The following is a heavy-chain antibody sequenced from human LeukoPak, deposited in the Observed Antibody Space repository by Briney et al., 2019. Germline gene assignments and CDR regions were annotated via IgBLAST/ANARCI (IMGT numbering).Heavy chain of an antibody. CDR1: RFIFSNYA. D-gene: IGHD2-2*03. J-gene: IGHJ4*02. V-gene: IGHV3-30*04. Sequence: PGGSLRLSCAASRFIFSNYAMHWVRQPPGKGLEWVAFISYDGRDKSYADSVKGRFTISRDNSKNTLYLQMNSLRAEDTAVYYCARGDLDLDILPTVLGYWGQGTLVTVSS. CDR2: ISYDGRDK. CDR3: ARGDLDLDILPTVLGY.